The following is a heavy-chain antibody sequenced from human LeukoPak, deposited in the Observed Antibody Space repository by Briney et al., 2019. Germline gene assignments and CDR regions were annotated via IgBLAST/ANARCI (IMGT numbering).Heavy chain of an antibody. V-gene: IGHV4-39*01. CDR3: ARRVGGIAAVGSIDY. CDR2: IYYSGST. Sequence: SETLSLTCTVSGGSISSYYWGWIRQPPGKGLEWIGSIYYSGSTYYNPSLKSRVTISVDTSKNQFSLKLSSVTAADTAVYYCARRVGGIAAVGSIDYWGQGTLVTVSS. D-gene: IGHD6-13*01. CDR1: GGSISSYY. J-gene: IGHJ4*02.